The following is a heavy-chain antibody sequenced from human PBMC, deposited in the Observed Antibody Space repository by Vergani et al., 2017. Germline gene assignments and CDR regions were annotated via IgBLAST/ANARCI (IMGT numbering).Heavy chain of an antibody. CDR2: MNGDGDTI. CDR1: GFTFNEYW. J-gene: IGHJ5*02. V-gene: IGHV3-74*01. D-gene: IGHD2-15*01. Sequence: EVELVESGGGLVQPGGSLRLSCAASGFTFNEYWMHWARQVPGKGLVWVSGMNGDGDTISYADSVKGRFTISRDNAKNTLFLQMNSLRAEDTAVYYCAIARKFRFVVVWENWFDPWGQGTLVTVSS. CDR3: AIARKFRFVVVWENWFDP.